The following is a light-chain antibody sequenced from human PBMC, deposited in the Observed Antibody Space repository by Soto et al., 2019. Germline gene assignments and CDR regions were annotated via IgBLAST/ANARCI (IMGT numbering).Light chain of an antibody. Sequence: DIQMTQSPSSLSASVGYRVTISCRASQGIRSDLAWYQQTPGKAPKRLIYEASRLQSGVPSRFSGSGSGTELTLTISRLQPEDFATYYCQQHNSYPRTFGQGTKVDIK. CDR3: QQHNSYPRT. CDR1: QGIRSD. J-gene: IGKJ1*01. V-gene: IGKV1-17*01. CDR2: EAS.